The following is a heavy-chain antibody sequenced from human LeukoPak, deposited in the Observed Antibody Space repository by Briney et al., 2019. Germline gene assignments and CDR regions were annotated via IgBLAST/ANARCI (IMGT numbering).Heavy chain of an antibody. CDR1: GGTFSSYT. D-gene: IGHD6-19*01. Sequence: GSSVKVSCKASGGTFSSYTISWVRQAPGQGLEWMGRIIPIFGTANYAQKFQGRVTTTADKSTSTAYMELSSLRSEDTAVYYCAREGDSSGWYSFDYWGQGTLVTVSS. CDR3: AREGDSSGWYSFDY. CDR2: IIPIFGTA. J-gene: IGHJ4*02. V-gene: IGHV1-69*08.